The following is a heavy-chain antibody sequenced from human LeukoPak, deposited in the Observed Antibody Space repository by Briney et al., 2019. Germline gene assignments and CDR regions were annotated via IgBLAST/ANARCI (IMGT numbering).Heavy chain of an antibody. CDR3: ARDISPYSSGWYVVDY. CDR1: GYTFTSYG. Sequence: GASVKVSCKASGYTFTSYGISWVRQAPGQGLEWMGWISAYNGNTNYAQKLQGRVIMTTDTTTSTAYMELRSLRSDDTAVYYCARDISPYSSGWYVVDYWGQGALVTVSS. V-gene: IGHV1-18*01. J-gene: IGHJ4*02. D-gene: IGHD6-19*01. CDR2: ISAYNGNT.